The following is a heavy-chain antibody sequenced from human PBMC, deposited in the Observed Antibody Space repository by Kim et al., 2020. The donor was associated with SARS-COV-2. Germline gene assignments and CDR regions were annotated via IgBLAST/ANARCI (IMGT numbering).Heavy chain of an antibody. CDR1: GFTFSSYS. CDR3: ARDRVVNSSGFYGMDV. J-gene: IGHJ6*02. CDR2: ISSSSSTI. V-gene: IGHV3-48*02. Sequence: GGSLRLSCAASGFTFSSYSMNWVRQAPGKGLEWVSYISSSSSTIYYADSVKGRFTISRDNAKNSLYLQMNSLRDEDTAVYYCARDRVVNSSGFYGMDVWGQGTTVTVSS. D-gene: IGHD3-22*01.